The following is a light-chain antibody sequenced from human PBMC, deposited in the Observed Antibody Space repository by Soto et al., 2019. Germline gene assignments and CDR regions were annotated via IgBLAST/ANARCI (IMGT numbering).Light chain of an antibody. CDR3: QQDYNLPWT. Sequence: DILLTQSPCTLSLSPGERATLSCRASQSVSSNYLAWYQQKPGQAPSLLIYGASTRATGVPERFSGSGSGTDFTLTISRLEPEDFEVYYCQQDYNLPWTFGQGTKVDIK. CDR1: QSVSSNY. J-gene: IGKJ1*01. CDR2: GAS. V-gene: IGKV3-20*01.